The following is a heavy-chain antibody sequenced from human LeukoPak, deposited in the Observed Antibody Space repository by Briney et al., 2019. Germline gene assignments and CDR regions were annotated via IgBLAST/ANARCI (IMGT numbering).Heavy chain of an antibody. CDR3: ARPRLTYYYGSGSYSLSH. Sequence: GASVKVSCEASGYTFTSYGISWVRQAPGQGLEWMGWISAYNGNTNYAQKLQGRVTMTTDTSTSTAYMELRSLRSDDTAVYYCARPRLTYYYGSGSYSLSHWGQGTLVTVSS. CDR1: GYTFTSYG. V-gene: IGHV1-18*01. CDR2: ISAYNGNT. J-gene: IGHJ4*02. D-gene: IGHD3-10*01.